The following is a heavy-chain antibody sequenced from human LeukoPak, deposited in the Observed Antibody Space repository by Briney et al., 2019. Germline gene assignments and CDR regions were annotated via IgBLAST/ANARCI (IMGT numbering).Heavy chain of an antibody. J-gene: IGHJ4*02. V-gene: IGHV3-11*04. Sequence: PGGSLRLSCAASTFTFNDYYMSWIRPAPGKGREWVSHISSSGSFIYYADSVKGPFTISRDNAKNPLDLQIDSLRDVDTAIYYCARAGGGGYNYGLDYWGQGILVAVSS. CDR3: ARAGGGGYNYGLDY. CDR2: ISSSGSFI. D-gene: IGHD5-18*01. CDR1: TFTFNDYY.